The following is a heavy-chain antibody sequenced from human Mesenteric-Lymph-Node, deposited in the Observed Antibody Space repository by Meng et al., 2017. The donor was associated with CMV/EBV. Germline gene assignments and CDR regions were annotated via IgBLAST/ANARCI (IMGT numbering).Heavy chain of an antibody. Sequence: GGSLRLSCAASGFTFDDYAMSWVRQAPGKGLEWVSLIYSPDNPYYADSVKGRFTISRDNSKNTLYLQMNSLRAEDTAVYYCAQYCSSTTCSLRAFDYWGQGTLVTVSS. CDR1: GFTFDDYA. CDR3: AQYCSSTTCSLRAFDY. D-gene: IGHD2/OR15-2a*01. CDR2: IYSPDNP. V-gene: IGHV3-23*03. J-gene: IGHJ4*02.